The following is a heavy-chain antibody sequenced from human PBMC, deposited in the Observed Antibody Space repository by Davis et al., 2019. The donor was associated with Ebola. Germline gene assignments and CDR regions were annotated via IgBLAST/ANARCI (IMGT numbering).Heavy chain of an antibody. Sequence: PSETLSLTCTVSGGSISSSDYYWVWIRQPPGKGLAWIGSLYYSGSTYYNAPLKSRVAISADTSKKQLSLKVSSVTAADTAVYYCARGKGYCSSTGCPEGFDIWGQGTMVTVSS. CDR1: GGSISSSDYY. J-gene: IGHJ3*02. V-gene: IGHV4-39*07. CDR2: LYYSGST. D-gene: IGHD2-2*01. CDR3: ARGKGYCSSTGCPEGFDI.